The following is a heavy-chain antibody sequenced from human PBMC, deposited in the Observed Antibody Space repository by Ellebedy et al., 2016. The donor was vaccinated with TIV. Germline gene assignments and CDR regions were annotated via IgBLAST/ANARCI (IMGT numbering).Heavy chain of an antibody. CDR2: IIPIFGTA. CDR3: ARDSYPYYGPFDP. D-gene: IGHD4-17*01. V-gene: IGHV1-69*13. CDR1: GGTFSSYA. J-gene: IGHJ5*02. Sequence: SVKVSXXASGGTFSSYAISWVRQAPGQGLEWMGGIIPIFGTANYAQKFQGRVTITADESTSTAYMELSSLRSEDTAVYYCARDSYPYYGPFDPWGQGTLVTVSS.